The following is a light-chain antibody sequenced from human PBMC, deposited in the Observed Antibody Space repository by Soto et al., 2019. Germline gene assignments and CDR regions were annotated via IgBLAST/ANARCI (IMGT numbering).Light chain of an antibody. CDR2: AAS. CDR3: RQHNSYPLT. V-gene: IGKV1-17*01. Sequence: DIQMTQSPSSLSASVGDRVTITCRASQGIRDELGWYQQKPGKAPKRLIYAASSLQSGVPSRFSGSGSGTEFTLTISSLQPEEFATYYCRQHNSYPLTFGGGTKVEIK. J-gene: IGKJ4*01. CDR1: QGIRDE.